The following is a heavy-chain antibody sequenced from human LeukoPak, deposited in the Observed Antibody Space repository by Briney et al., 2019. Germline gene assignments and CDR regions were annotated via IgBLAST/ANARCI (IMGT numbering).Heavy chain of an antibody. CDR3: ARLSVRRRLFDP. J-gene: IGHJ5*02. Sequence: SETLSLTCTVSGGSISSYYWSWFRQPPGKGLEWIGYIYYSGSTNYNPSLKSRVTISVDTSKNQFSLKLSSVTAADTAVYYCARLSVRRRLFDPWGQGTLVTVSS. V-gene: IGHV4-59*12. CDR2: IYYSGST. CDR1: GGSISSYY. D-gene: IGHD6-25*01.